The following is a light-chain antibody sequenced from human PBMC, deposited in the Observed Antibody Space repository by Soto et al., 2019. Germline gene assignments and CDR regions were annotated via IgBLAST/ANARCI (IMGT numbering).Light chain of an antibody. J-gene: IGKJ5*01. CDR3: QQHNNWPRIT. CDR2: GAS. CDR1: QRGSSSY. V-gene: IGKV3D-7*01. Sequence: TVSPGARDSSPGEGAKLSCRGSQRGSSSYLAWYQQKPGQAPRLLIYGASSRATGIPGRFSGSGFGKDFSLTISSLQSEDFAVYYCQQHNNWPRITFGQGTRLEI.